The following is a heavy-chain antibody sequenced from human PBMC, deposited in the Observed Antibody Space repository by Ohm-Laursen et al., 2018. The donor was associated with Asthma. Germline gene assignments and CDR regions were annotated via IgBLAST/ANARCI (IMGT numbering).Heavy chain of an antibody. CDR1: GYTFTGYY. D-gene: IGHD6-13*01. CDR3: ARDPGTSHYYYGMDV. J-gene: IGHJ6*02. CDR2: INPNSGGT. V-gene: IGHV1-2*06. Sequence: ASVTVSCKASGYTFTGYYMHWVRQAAGQGLEWMGRINPNSGGTNYAQKFQGRVTMTRDTSISTAYMELSRLRSDDTAVYYCARDPGTSHYYYGMDVWGQGTTVTVSS.